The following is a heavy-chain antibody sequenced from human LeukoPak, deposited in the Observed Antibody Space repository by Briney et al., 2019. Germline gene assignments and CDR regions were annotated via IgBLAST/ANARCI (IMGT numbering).Heavy chain of an antibody. J-gene: IGHJ4*02. CDR3: AKDKTSSYLFVS. D-gene: IGHD6-6*01. CDR2: ISEDGSNK. V-gene: IGHV3-30*04. CDR1: AFTFNTYS. Sequence: GRSLRLSCAASAFTFNTYSMHWVRQAPGKGLEWVAVISEDGSNKDYADSVKGRFTISRDNSKNTLYLQMNSLRAEDTAVYYLAKDKTSSYLFVSWGEGDLVSVSS.